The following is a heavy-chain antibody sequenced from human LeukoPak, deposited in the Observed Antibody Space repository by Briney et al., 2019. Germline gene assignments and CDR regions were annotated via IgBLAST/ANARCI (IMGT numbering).Heavy chain of an antibody. CDR3: ARKNFDSGPHLFDY. V-gene: IGHV4-34*01. CDR2: INHSGST. CDR1: GGSFSGYY. D-gene: IGHD3-9*01. Sequence: SETLSLTCAVYGGSFSGYYWSWIRQPPGRGLEWIGEINHSGSTNYNPSLKSRVTISVDTSKNQFSLKLSSVTAVDTAVYYCARKNFDSGPHLFDYWGQGTLVTVSS. J-gene: IGHJ4*02.